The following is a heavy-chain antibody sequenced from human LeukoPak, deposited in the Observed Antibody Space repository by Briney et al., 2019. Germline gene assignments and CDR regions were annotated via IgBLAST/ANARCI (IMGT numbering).Heavy chain of an antibody. J-gene: IGHJ4*02. CDR3: ARSAAGTYY. D-gene: IGHD1-1*01. Sequence: PGGSLRLSCAASGFTFRSYAMSWVRQAPGKGLEWVSAISGSGDNTNYADSVKGRFTMSRDNSRNMLYLQMNSLRAEDTAVYYCARSAAGTYYWGQGTLVTVSS. CDR2: ISGSGDNT. CDR1: GFTFRSYA. V-gene: IGHV3-23*01.